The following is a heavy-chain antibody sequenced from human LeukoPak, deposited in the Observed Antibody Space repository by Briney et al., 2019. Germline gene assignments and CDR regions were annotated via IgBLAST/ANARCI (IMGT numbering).Heavy chain of an antibody. CDR1: GYTFTSYY. D-gene: IGHD1-14*01. V-gene: IGHV1-46*01. J-gene: IGHJ3*02. CDR2: INPSGGST. Sequence: ASAKVSCKASGYTFTSYYMHWVRQAPGQGLEWMGIINPSGGSTSYAQKFQGRVTMTRDTSTSTVYMELSSLRSEDTAVYYCARDLNREGAFDIWGQGTMVTVSS. CDR3: ARDLNREGAFDI.